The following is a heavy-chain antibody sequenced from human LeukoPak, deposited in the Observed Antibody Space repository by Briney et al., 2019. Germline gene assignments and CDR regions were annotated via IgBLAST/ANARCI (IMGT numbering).Heavy chain of an antibody. CDR1: GRSIGRHY. Sequence: SETLSLTCTVSGRSIGRHYWSWIRQPPGKGREWIGYIYYSGSTNYNPSLKSRVTISVDTSKNQFPLKLSSVTAADTAVYYCARRYRDGHFDYWGQGTLVTVSS. V-gene: IGHV4-59*11. CDR2: IYYSGST. J-gene: IGHJ4*02. D-gene: IGHD5-24*01. CDR3: ARRYRDGHFDY.